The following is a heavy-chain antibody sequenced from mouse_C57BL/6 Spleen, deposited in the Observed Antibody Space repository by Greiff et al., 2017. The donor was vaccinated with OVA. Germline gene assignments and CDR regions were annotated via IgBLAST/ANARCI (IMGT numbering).Heavy chain of an antibody. Sequence: QVQLQQPGAELVMPGASVKLSCKASGYTFTSYWMHWVKQRPGQGLEWIGEIDPSDSYTNYNQKFKGKSTLTVDKSSSTAYMQLSSLTSEDSAVYYCAKGFITTVVGAMDYWGQGTSVTVSS. CDR3: AKGFITTVVGAMDY. D-gene: IGHD1-1*01. J-gene: IGHJ4*01. CDR2: IDPSDSYT. CDR1: GYTFTSYW. V-gene: IGHV1-69*01.